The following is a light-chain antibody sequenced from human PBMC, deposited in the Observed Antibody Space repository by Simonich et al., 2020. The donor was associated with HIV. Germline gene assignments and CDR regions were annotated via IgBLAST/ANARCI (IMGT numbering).Light chain of an antibody. J-gene: IGKJ1*01. CDR2: KAS. Sequence: DIQMTQSPSTLSASVGDRVTITCRASQSISSWLAWYQQKPGKAPKILIYKASSLESGVPSRFSGSGSGTEFTLTISSLQPDDFATYYCQQSYSAPRTFGQGTKVDIK. CDR1: QSISSW. V-gene: IGKV1-5*03. CDR3: QQSYSAPRT.